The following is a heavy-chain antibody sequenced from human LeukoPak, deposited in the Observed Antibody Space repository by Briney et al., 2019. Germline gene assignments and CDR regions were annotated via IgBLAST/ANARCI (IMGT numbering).Heavy chain of an antibody. Sequence: SETLSLTCSVSGTSINRGTHYWGWIRQPPGKGLEWIGSISYSGNTYYNPSLKSRVTISVDTSKNHFSLKLSSVTAADTAVYYCARGYSYGPNDAFDIWGQGTMVTISS. J-gene: IGHJ3*02. D-gene: IGHD5-18*01. CDR2: ISYSGNT. V-gene: IGHV4-39*07. CDR3: ARGYSYGPNDAFDI. CDR1: GTSINRGTHY.